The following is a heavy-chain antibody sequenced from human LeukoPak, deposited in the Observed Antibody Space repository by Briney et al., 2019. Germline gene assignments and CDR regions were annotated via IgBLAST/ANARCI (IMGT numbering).Heavy chain of an antibody. J-gene: IGHJ3*02. D-gene: IGHD3-3*01. V-gene: IGHV4-38-2*01. Sequence: PSETLSLTCAVSGYSISSGYYWGWIRQPPGKGLEWIGSIYHSGSTYYNPSLKSRGTILVDTSKNQFSLKLSSVTAADTAVYYCAMPSYYDFWSGGADAFDIWGQGTMVTVSS. CDR1: GYSISSGYY. CDR2: IYHSGST. CDR3: AMPSYYDFWSGGADAFDI.